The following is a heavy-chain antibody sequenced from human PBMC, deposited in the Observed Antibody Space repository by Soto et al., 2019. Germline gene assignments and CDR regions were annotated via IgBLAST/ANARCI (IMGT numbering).Heavy chain of an antibody. V-gene: IGHV3-23*01. CDR3: AKDYTGSWYYFDY. CDR1: VFTFDSYA. CDR2: ISGTGDTT. D-gene: IGHD6-13*01. J-gene: IGHJ4*02. Sequence: WWSLRLSCSASVFTFDSYAMNWCRQAPGKGLEWVSAISGTGDTTYYADSVKGRFTISRDNSKNTLYLQMNSLRAEDTAVYYCAKDYTGSWYYFDYWGQGTLVTVSS.